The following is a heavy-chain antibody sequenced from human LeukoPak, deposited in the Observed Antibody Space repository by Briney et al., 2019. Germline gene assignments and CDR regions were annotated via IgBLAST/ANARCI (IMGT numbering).Heavy chain of an antibody. D-gene: IGHD5-18*01. CDR2: IYPGDSDT. CDR1: GYSFTSYW. CDR3: ARHSPDSYGTLGWYFDL. V-gene: IGHV5-51*01. J-gene: IGHJ2*01. Sequence: GESLKISCKGSGYSFTSYWIGWVRQMPGKGLEWMGIIYPGDSDTRYSPSFQGQVTISADKSISTAYLQWSSLKASDTAMYYCARHSPDSYGTLGWYFDLWGRGTLVTVSS.